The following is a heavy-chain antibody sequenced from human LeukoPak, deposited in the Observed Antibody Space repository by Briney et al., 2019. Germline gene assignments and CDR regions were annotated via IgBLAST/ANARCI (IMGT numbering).Heavy chain of an antibody. CDR1: AGSLTGYY. CDR2: IQPSGTT. J-gene: IGHJ4*02. D-gene: IGHD3-16*01. CDR3: ARRGQGGGIDY. V-gene: IGHV4-34*01. Sequence: SETLSPTCPLYAGSLTGYYWSWIRQPPGNGLEWNGEIQPSGTTTYNPTLKSRFTIPVDTSTNQLSLKLSSLTPADTPVYSCARRGQGGGIDYWDQGSLVTVYS.